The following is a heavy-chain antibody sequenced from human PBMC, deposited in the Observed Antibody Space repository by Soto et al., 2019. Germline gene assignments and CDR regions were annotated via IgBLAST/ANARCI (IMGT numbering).Heavy chain of an antibody. Sequence: PGGSLRLSCAASGFTFSSYAMSWVRQAPGKGLEWVSAISGSGGSTYYADSVKGRFTISRDNSKNTLYLQMNSLRAEDTAVYYCAKDGITIFGVAVPKTSLAYNWFDPWGQGTLVTVSS. D-gene: IGHD3-3*01. V-gene: IGHV3-23*01. CDR2: ISGSGGST. CDR3: AKDGITIFGVAVPKTSLAYNWFDP. J-gene: IGHJ5*02. CDR1: GFTFSSYA.